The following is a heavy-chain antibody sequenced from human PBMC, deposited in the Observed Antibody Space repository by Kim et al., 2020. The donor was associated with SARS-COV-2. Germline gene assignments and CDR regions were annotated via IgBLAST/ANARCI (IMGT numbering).Heavy chain of an antibody. J-gene: IGHJ4*02. V-gene: IGHV3-30*04. CDR2: ISYDGSNK. CDR1: GFTFSSYA. Sequence: GGSLRLSCAASGFTFSSYAMHWVRQAPGKGLEWVAVISYDGSNKYYADSVKGRFTISRDNSKNTLYLQMNSLRAEDTAVYYCARDRAAAGTSLDYWGQGTLVTVSS. D-gene: IGHD6-13*01. CDR3: ARDRAAAGTSLDY.